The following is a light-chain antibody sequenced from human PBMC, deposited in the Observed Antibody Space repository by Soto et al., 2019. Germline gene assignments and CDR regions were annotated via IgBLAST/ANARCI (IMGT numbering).Light chain of an antibody. CDR1: QDISST. V-gene: IGKV1D-13*01. J-gene: IGKJ2*01. CDR3: QQFKNWPQT. CDR2: GAS. Sequence: LTQSPSSLSASVGDRVTLSCRASQDISSTLVWYQQKPGQAPKLLIYGASNLAIGIPPRFSGDGSGTEFTLTIKNLQSEDFAAYHCQQFKNWPQTFGRGTKLEIK.